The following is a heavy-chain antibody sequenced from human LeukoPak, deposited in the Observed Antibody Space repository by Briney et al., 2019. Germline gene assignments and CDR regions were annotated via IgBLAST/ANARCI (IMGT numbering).Heavy chain of an antibody. V-gene: IGHV3-7*01. CDR3: AIAAGWEQAY. Sequence: GGSLRLSCAASGFTFSTYWMSWVRQAPGKGLEWVANINQDGSATNFVDSAKGRFIVSRDNAKNSVFLQMSSLRAEDTAVYYCAIAAGWEQAYWGQGTLVTVSS. J-gene: IGHJ4*02. CDR1: GFTFSTYW. CDR2: INQDGSAT. D-gene: IGHD1-26*01.